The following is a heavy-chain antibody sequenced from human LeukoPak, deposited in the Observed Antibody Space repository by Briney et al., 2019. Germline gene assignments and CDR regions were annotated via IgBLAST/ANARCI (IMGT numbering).Heavy chain of an antibody. D-gene: IGHD3-3*01. Sequence: GGSLRLSCAASGFTFSSYSMTWVRQAPGKGLEWVSSISSSSSYIYYADSVKGRFTISRDNAKNSLYLQMNSLRAEDTAVYYCARALYYDFWSGYRGPIDYWGQGTLVTVSS. CDR1: GFTFSSYS. J-gene: IGHJ4*02. CDR3: ARALYYDFWSGYRGPIDY. V-gene: IGHV3-21*01. CDR2: ISSSSSYI.